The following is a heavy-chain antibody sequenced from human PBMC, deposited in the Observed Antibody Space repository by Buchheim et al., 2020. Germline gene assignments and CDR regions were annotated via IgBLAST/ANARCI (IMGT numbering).Heavy chain of an antibody. CDR3: ARERGVAAADTHFDF. Sequence: QVQLQESGPGLVKPSQTLSLACTVSGGSITSGGHLWTWIRQHPGKGLEWIGYISYSGITYYNPSLKSRVSMSQDTSKNQFSLRLTSMTAADTAVYYCARERGVAAADTHFDFWGQGAL. V-gene: IGHV4-31*03. J-gene: IGHJ4*02. CDR1: GGSITSGGHL. D-gene: IGHD6-13*01. CDR2: ISYSGIT.